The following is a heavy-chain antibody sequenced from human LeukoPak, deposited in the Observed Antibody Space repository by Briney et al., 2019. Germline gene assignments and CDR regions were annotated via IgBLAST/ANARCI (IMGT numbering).Heavy chain of an antibody. V-gene: IGHV4-59*01. J-gene: IGHJ6*02. CDR1: GGSIGSYH. CDR2: IHYTWNA. Sequence: SETLSLTCSVSGGSIGSYHWSWIRQTPGKGLEWIGHIHYTWNAKYNPSLKSRVTISLDGSNNQFSLRLSSVTAADTAVYYCARAASKGGMDVWGQGTTVTVS. D-gene: IGHD5/OR15-5a*01. CDR3: ARAASKGGMDV.